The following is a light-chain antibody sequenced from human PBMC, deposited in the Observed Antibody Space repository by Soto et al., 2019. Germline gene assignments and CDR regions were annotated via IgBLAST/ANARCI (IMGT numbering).Light chain of an antibody. CDR2: SNN. V-gene: IGLV1-44*01. CDR1: SSNIGTNP. CDR3: ASWDDSLNGWV. Sequence: QPVLTQPPSASGTPGQRVTISCSGSSSNIGTNPINWYLQLPGTAPKVLIYSNNERPSGVPDRFSGSKSGTSASLAISGLQSEDEADYYCASWDDSLNGWVFGGGTKLTVL. J-gene: IGLJ3*02.